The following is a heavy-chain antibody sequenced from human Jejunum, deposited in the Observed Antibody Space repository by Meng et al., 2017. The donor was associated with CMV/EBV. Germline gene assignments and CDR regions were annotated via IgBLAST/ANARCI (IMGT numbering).Heavy chain of an antibody. D-gene: IGHD2-15*01. CDR2: TQYEEKYE. Sequence: FAFSRYGMNWVRQAPGQGLEWVAFTQYEEKYEYYAESVKGRFTVSRENAKNSLYLQMNSLRAGDTAVYYCARDSGRALQRGAFDIWGQGTMVTVSS. CDR3: ARDSGRALQRGAFDI. J-gene: IGHJ3*02. V-gene: IGHV3-33*05. CDR1: FAFSRYG.